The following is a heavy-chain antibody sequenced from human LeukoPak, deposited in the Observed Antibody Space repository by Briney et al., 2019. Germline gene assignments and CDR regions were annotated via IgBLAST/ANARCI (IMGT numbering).Heavy chain of an antibody. J-gene: IGHJ4*02. CDR2: IYTSGST. D-gene: IGHD3-22*01. V-gene: IGHV4-61*02. CDR1: GGSISSGSYY. CDR3: VRLRGSSGPIDH. Sequence: SETLSLTCTVSGGSISSGSYYWSWIRQPAGKGLEWIGRIYTSGSTNYNPSLKSRVTISVDTSENQFSLRLTSVTAADTAVYYCVRLRGSSGPIDHWGQGTLVTVSS.